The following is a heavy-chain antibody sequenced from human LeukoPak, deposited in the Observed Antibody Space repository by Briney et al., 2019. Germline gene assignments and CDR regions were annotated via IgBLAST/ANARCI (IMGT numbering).Heavy chain of an antibody. CDR3: ARCGEMATISSCYFDY. CDR2: IYTGDSDT. D-gene: IGHD5-24*01. Sequence: GASLQISGQCFGSILAYYWIGWVRRLPGKGLEWMGIIYTGDSDTRYSPSFQGQVTISADKSISTSYLQLTTLRASDTAMYYCARCGEMATISSCYFDYWGQGTLVTVSS. CDR1: GSILAYYW. V-gene: IGHV5-51*01. J-gene: IGHJ4*02.